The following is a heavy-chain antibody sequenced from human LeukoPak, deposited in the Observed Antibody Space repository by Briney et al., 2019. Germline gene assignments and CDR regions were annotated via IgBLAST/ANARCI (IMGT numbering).Heavy chain of an antibody. D-gene: IGHD5-12*01. CDR2: MHPNSGST. CDR3: ARGRSTGYPYYFEY. Sequence: ASVKLSCKASGYTFTSYDINWVRQATGQGLEWMGWMHPNSGSTGYAQKFQGRVTITRNTSISTAYMELSGLRPEDTAVYYCARGRSTGYPYYFEYWGQGTLVTVSS. J-gene: IGHJ4*02. V-gene: IGHV1-8*03. CDR1: GYTFTSYD.